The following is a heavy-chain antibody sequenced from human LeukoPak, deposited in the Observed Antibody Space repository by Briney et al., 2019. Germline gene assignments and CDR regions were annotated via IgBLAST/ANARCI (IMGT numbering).Heavy chain of an antibody. CDR2: IYYSGSS. CDR3: ARENGYKYDY. V-gene: IGHV4-59*01. Sequence: SETLSLTCTVSGVSISSYYWTWIRQPPGKGLEWIGSIYYSGSSNYNPSLKSRVTISVDTSRNQFSLKLSSVTAADTAVFYCARENGYKYDYWGQGILVTVSS. J-gene: IGHJ4*02. CDR1: GVSISSYY. D-gene: IGHD5-24*01.